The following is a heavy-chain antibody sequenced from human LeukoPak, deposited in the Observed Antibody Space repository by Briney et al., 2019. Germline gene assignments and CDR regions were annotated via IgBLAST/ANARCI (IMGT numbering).Heavy chain of an antibody. CDR1: GFTFSDYY. CDR3: ARGGVVITDWFDP. V-gene: IGHV3-11*05. D-gene: IGHD3-10*01. CDR2: ISGSGGHT. J-gene: IGHJ5*02. Sequence: GGSLRLSCAASGFTFSDYYMNWIRQAPGKGLEWVTYISGSGGHTNYADSVKGRITISRDNAKSSLYLQMISLGAEDTAVYYCARGGVVITDWFDPWGQGTLVTVSS.